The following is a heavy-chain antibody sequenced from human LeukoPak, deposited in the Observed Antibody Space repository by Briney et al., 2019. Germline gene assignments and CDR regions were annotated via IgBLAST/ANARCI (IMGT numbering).Heavy chain of an antibody. CDR2: VSPPGGGT. CDR1: GFTFSKHG. Sequence: GGSLRLSCGASGFTFSKHGMNWVRQAPGKGLEWLSGVSPPGGGTYYADSVKGRFTISRDDSKNTLSLQMNSLRSEDTAIYYCARDNSVDDNAWWFDPWGQGTLVTVSS. CDR3: ARDNSVDDNAWWFDP. J-gene: IGHJ5*02. D-gene: IGHD3-22*01. V-gene: IGHV3-23*01.